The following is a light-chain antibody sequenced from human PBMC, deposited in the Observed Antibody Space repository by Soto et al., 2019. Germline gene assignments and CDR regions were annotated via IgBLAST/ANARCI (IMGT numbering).Light chain of an antibody. J-gene: IGLJ1*01. CDR3: SSYTSSSLYV. CDR2: DVS. Sequence: QSALTQPASVSGSPGQSITISCTGTSSDVGGSNYVSWYQQLPGKAPKLMIYDVSDRPSGVSNRFSGSKSGHTASLTISGLQAEDEADYYCSSYTSSSLYVFGTGTKVTVL. V-gene: IGLV2-14*01. CDR1: SSDVGGSNY.